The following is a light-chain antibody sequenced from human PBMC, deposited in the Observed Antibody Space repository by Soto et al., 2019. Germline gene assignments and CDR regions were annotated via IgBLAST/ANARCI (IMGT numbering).Light chain of an antibody. CDR1: TGAVTTDHY. J-gene: IGLJ1*01. CDR2: DTT. CDR3: LLTYSGLRS. V-gene: IGLV7-46*01. Sequence: QAVVTQEPSLIVSPGGTVTLTCDSTTGAVTTDHYPSWFQQKPGQAPRSLIYDTTNRHSWTPARFSGSLIGGKAALTLSGARPEDEAEYYCLLTYSGLRSFGTVTKLTVL.